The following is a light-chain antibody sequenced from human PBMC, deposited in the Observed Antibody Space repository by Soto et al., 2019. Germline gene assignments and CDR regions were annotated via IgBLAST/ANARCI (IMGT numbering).Light chain of an antibody. Sequence: QSALTQPASVSGSPGQSITISCTGTSGDVGGYNYVSWYQQHPGKAPQLMIYYVSNRPSGVSSRFSGSKSGNTASLTISGLQAEDEADYYCSSYTSSSTLYVFGTGTKLTVL. CDR1: SGDVGGYNY. CDR2: YVS. CDR3: SSYTSSSTLYV. J-gene: IGLJ1*01. V-gene: IGLV2-14*03.